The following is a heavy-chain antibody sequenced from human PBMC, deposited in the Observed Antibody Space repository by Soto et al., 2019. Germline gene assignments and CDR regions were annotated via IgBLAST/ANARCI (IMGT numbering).Heavy chain of an antibody. J-gene: IGHJ4*02. CDR1: GGTFSSYA. CDR2: IIPIFGTA. Sequence: GASVKVSCKASGGTFSSYAISWVRQAPGQGLEWMGGIIPIFGTANYAQKFQGRVTITADESTSTAYMELSSLRSEDTAVYYCARDYYDSSSYHPFDYWGQGTLVTVSS. V-gene: IGHV1-69*13. CDR3: ARDYYDSSSYHPFDY. D-gene: IGHD3-22*01.